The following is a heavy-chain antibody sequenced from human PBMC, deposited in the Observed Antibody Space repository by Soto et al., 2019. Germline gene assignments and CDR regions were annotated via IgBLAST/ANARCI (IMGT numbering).Heavy chain of an antibody. D-gene: IGHD5-12*01. V-gene: IGHV4-59*08. Sequence: PEKGLEWIGYIYYSGSTNYNPSRKSRVTISVDTSKNPFSLKLSSVTAADTAVYYCARHGRRTFNPVRDIVGSTDYFYDMAFWRKRTTVTVS. CDR2: IYYSGST. J-gene: IGHJ6*03. CDR3: ARHGRRTFNPVRDIVGSTDYFYDMAF.